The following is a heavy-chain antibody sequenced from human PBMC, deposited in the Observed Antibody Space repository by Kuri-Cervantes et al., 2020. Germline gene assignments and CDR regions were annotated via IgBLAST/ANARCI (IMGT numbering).Heavy chain of an antibody. CDR2: ISYDGSNK. CDR3: ARHGEWFDY. Sequence: GESLKISCAASGFTFSSYGMHWVRQAPGKGLEWVAVISYDGSNKYYADSVKGRFTISRDNSKNTLYLQMNSLTAADTAVYYCARHGEWFDYWGQGTLVTVSS. CDR1: GFTFSSYG. J-gene: IGHJ4*02. V-gene: IGHV3-30*03. D-gene: IGHD3-10*01.